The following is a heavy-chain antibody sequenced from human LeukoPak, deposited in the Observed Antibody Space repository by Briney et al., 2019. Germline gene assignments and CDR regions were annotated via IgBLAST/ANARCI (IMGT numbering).Heavy chain of an antibody. Sequence: ASVKVSCKASGYIFTGYYMHWVRQAPGQGLEWMGRINPYSGGTNYAQKFQGRVTMTRDMSISTAYMDLSRLRSDDTAVYYCARTGIAAADTDYWGQGTLVTVSS. CDR3: ARTGIAAADTDY. CDR1: GYIFTGYY. CDR2: INPYSGGT. J-gene: IGHJ4*02. V-gene: IGHV1-2*06. D-gene: IGHD6-13*01.